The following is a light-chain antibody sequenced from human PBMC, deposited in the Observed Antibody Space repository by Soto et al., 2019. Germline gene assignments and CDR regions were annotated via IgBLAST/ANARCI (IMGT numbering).Light chain of an antibody. Sequence: DIVMTQSPDSLAVSLGERATINCKSSQSVLYSSNNKNYLAWYQPRPGHPPKLIIYCESTRESGVPDRFSGSGSGTDFTLTITSLQAEDVAVYYCQQYESTPPTFGQGTKLEIK. CDR1: QSVLYSSNNKNY. V-gene: IGKV4-1*01. CDR2: CES. J-gene: IGKJ2*01. CDR3: QQYESTPPT.